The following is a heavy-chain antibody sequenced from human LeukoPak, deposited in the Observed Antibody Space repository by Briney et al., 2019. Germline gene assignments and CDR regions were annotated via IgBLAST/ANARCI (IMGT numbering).Heavy chain of an antibody. Sequence: PSETLSLTCTVSGGSISSGGYYWSWIRQHPGKGLEWIGYIYYSGRTYYNPSLKSRVTISVDTSKNQFSLKLSSVTAADTAVYYCARWGEGYCSSTSCYYPFDYWGQGTLVTVSS. V-gene: IGHV4-31*03. CDR1: GGSISSGGYY. J-gene: IGHJ4*02. CDR2: IYYSGRT. CDR3: ARWGEGYCSSTSCYYPFDY. D-gene: IGHD2-2*01.